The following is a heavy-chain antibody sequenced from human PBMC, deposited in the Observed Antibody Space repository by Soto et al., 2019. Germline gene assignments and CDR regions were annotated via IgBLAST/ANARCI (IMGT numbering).Heavy chain of an antibody. D-gene: IGHD3-10*01. Sequence: GGSLRLSCAASGLPFSSFPMTWVRQAPGKGLEWISGISDSGGSTYYADSVKGRFTISRDNSKNTLYLQMNSLRAEDTAVYYCAKGTYYYGSAPYYFDYWGQGTLVTVSS. CDR3: AKGTYYYGSAPYYFDY. J-gene: IGHJ4*02. CDR2: ISDSGGST. V-gene: IGHV3-23*01. CDR1: GLPFSSFP.